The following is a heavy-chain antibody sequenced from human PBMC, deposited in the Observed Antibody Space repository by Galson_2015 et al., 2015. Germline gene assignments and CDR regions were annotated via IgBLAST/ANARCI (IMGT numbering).Heavy chain of an antibody. CDR3: VKARFCSGGTCPGDFGY. J-gene: IGHJ4*02. Sequence: YLSAVNSNGDKTYYADSVRGRFTISRDNSKNTLFLQMSSLRAEDTAVYYCVKARFCSGGTCPGDFGYWGQGILVTVSS. D-gene: IGHD2-15*01. V-gene: IGHV3-64D*06. CDR2: VNSNGDKT.